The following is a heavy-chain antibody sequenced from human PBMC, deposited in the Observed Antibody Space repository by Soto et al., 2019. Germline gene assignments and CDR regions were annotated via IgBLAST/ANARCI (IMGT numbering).Heavy chain of an antibody. CDR2: INAGNGNT. D-gene: IGHD5-12*01. CDR3: AREENRGYDLYHFDN. CDR1: GYTFTSYA. Sequence: AAVKVSCKASGYTFTSYAMHWVRQAPGQRFEWMGWINAGNGNTKYSQKFQGRVTITRDTSASTAYMELSSLRSEDTAVYHWAREENRGYDLYHFDNWGQGTLVSVSS. J-gene: IGHJ4*02. V-gene: IGHV1-3*01.